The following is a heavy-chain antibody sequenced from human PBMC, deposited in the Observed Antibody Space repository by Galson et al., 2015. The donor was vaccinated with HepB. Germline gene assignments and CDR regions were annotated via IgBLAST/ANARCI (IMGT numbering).Heavy chain of an antibody. J-gene: IGHJ6*03. CDR2: IIPIFGTA. CDR3: ARAYSAYYYMDV. V-gene: IGHV1-69*13. CDR1: GGTFSSYA. Sequence: SVKVSCKASGGTFSSYAISWVRQAPGQGLEWMGGIIPIFGTANYAQKFQGRVTITADESTSTAYMELSSLRSEDTAVYYCARAYSAYYYMDVWGKGTTVTVSS. D-gene: IGHD5-12*01.